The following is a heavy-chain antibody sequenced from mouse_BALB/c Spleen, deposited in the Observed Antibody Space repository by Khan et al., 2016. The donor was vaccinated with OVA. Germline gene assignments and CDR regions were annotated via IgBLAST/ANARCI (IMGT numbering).Heavy chain of an antibody. Sequence: QVQLQQSGAELARPGASVKMSCKTSGYTFTTYTLHWVKQRPGRSLEWIGYINPSNDYTNYNQKFKDKSTLTADKSSSTAYMQLSSLTSEDSAVFYGARAGQVGLRGWFTYWGQGTLVTVSA. D-gene: IGHD3-2*01. J-gene: IGHJ3*01. CDR2: INPSNDYT. CDR1: GYTFTTYT. V-gene: IGHV1-4*01. CDR3: ARAGQVGLRGWFTY.